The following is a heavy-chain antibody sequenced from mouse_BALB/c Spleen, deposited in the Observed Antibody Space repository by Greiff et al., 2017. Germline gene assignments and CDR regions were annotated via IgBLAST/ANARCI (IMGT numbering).Heavy chain of an antibody. Sequence: EVKVVESGGGLVKPGGSLKLSCAASGFTFSDYYMYWVRQTPEKRLEWVATISDGGSYTYYPDSVKGRFTISRDNAKNNLYLQMSSLKSEDTAMYYCARDPYGNYAMDYWGQGTSVTVSS. CDR1: GFTFSDYY. J-gene: IGHJ4*01. D-gene: IGHD2-1*01. CDR2: ISDGGSYT. CDR3: ARDPYGNYAMDY. V-gene: IGHV5-4*02.